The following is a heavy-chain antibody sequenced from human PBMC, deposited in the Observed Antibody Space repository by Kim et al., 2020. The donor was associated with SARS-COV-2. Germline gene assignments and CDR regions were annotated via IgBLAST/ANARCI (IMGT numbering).Heavy chain of an antibody. V-gene: IGHV4-31*03. CDR3: AREDYDILTGYHAPHFDY. J-gene: IGHJ4*02. Sequence: SETLSLTCTVSGCSISSGGYYWSWIRQHPGKGLEWIGYIYYSGSTYYNPSLKSRVTISVDTSKNQFSLKLSSVTAADTAVYYCAREDYDILTGYHAPHFDYWGQGTLVTVSS. D-gene: IGHD3-9*01. CDR1: GCSISSGGYY. CDR2: IYYSGST.